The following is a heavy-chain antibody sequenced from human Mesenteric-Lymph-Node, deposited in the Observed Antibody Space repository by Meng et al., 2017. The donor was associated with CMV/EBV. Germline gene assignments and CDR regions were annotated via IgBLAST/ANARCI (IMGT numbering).Heavy chain of an antibody. D-gene: IGHD3-3*01. CDR2: INPNSGGT. J-gene: IGHJ4*02. CDR3: ARDRSPRAISSGHFDY. V-gene: IGHV1-2*02. CDR1: RYTFSSYY. Sequence: ASVKVSCKASRYTFSSYYIHWVRQAPGQGLEWMGWINPNSGGTSDAQKFQGRVTMTRDTSINTAYMELNSLTSDDTAVYYCARDRSPRAISSGHFDYWGQGTLVTVSS.